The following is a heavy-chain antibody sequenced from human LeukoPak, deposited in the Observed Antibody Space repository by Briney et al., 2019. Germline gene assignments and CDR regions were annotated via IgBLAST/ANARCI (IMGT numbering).Heavy chain of an antibody. CDR1: GFTFSSYA. Sequence: GGSLRLSRAASGFTFSSYAMTWVRQAPGKGLEWVSAISGSGGSTYYADSVRGRFTISRDNSKNTLYLQMNSLRAEDTAVYYCARLEMATISFDYWGQGTLVTVSS. CDR2: ISGSGGST. J-gene: IGHJ4*02. D-gene: IGHD5-24*01. CDR3: ARLEMATISFDY. V-gene: IGHV3-23*01.